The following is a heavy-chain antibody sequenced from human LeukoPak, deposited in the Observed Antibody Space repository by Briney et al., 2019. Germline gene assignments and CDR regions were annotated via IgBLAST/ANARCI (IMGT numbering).Heavy chain of an antibody. CDR2: ISYDGSNK. J-gene: IGHJ4*02. Sequence: GRSLRLSCAASGFTFSSYAMHWVRQAPGKGLEWVAVISYDGSNKYYADSVKGRFTISRDNSKNTLYLQMNSLGAEDTAVYYCARDWELWGQGTLVTVSS. V-gene: IGHV3-30-3*01. CDR3: ARDWEL. D-gene: IGHD3-10*01. CDR1: GFTFSSYA.